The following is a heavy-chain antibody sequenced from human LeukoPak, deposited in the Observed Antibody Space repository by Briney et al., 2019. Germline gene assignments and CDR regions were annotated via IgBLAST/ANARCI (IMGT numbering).Heavy chain of an antibody. CDR2: ISSSSSTI. CDR1: GFTFSSYS. CDR3: ARVVAARIN. Sequence: GGSLRLSCAASGFTFSSYSMNWVRQAPGKGLEWVSYISSSSSTIYYADSVKGRFTISRDNAKNSLYLQMNSLRAEDTAVYYCARVVAARINWGQGTLVTVSS. D-gene: IGHD6-13*01. V-gene: IGHV3-48*01. J-gene: IGHJ4*02.